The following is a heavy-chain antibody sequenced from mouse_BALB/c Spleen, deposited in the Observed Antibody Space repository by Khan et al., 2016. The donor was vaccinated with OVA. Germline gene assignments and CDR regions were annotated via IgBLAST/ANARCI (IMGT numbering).Heavy chain of an antibody. CDR1: GYSITSEYA. D-gene: IGHD2-4*01. V-gene: IGHV3-2*02. J-gene: IGHJ3*01. CDR3: TRKDYYDYDPFPY. CDR2: INYSGNT. Sequence: EVQLVESGPGLVKPSQSLSLTCTVTGYSITSEYAWNWIRQFPGNELEWMGYINYSGNTRSNPSLKSRIFITRDTSKNQFFLQLTSVTTEDTATDYCTRKDYYDYDPFPYWGQGTLVTVS.